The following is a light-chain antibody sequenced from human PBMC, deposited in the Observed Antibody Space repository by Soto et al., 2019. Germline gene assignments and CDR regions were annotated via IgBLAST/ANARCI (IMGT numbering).Light chain of an antibody. Sequence: DIQMTQSPSSVSASVGDRVTITCRASQGITNWLAWYQQKPGKAPKLLIYAASGLPSVGPSRSRGSGSGTDFTLTISRLQPEDFATYYCQQANRFPLTLGGGTKVDIK. V-gene: IGKV1-12*01. CDR1: QGITNW. J-gene: IGKJ4*02. CDR3: QQANRFPLT. CDR2: AAS.